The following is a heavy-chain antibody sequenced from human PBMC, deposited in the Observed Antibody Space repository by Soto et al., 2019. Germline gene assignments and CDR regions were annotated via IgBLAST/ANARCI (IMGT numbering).Heavy chain of an antibody. D-gene: IGHD4-17*01. Sequence: GGSLRLSCAASGFTFSSYGMHWVRQAPGKGLEWVAVIWYDGSNKYYADSVKGRFTIPRDNSKNTLYLQMNSLRAEDTAVYYCARETYGDYDAGYGMDVWGQGTTVTVSS. J-gene: IGHJ6*02. CDR3: ARETYGDYDAGYGMDV. CDR1: GFTFSSYG. V-gene: IGHV3-33*01. CDR2: IWYDGSNK.